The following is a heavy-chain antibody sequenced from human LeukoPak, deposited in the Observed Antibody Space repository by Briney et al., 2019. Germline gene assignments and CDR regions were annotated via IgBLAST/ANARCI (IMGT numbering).Heavy chain of an antibody. D-gene: IGHD3-9*01. V-gene: IGHV3-21*04. CDR2: ISSSSSYI. CDR3: ARDLSYDILTPNWFDP. J-gene: IGHJ5*02. Sequence: GGSLRLSCAAPGFILSSYSMNWVRQAPGKGLEWVSSISSSSSYIYYADSVKGRFTISRDNAKNSLYLQMNSLRAEDTAVYYCARDLSYDILTPNWFDPWGQGTLVTVSS. CDR1: GFILSSYS.